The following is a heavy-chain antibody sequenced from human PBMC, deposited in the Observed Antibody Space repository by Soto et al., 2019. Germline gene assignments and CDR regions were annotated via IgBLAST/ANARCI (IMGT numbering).Heavy chain of an antibody. CDR2: TRNKANSYTT. V-gene: IGHV3-72*01. CDR1: GFTFSDHY. J-gene: IGHJ5*02. Sequence: GVSLRLSCAASGFTFSDHYMDWVRQAPGKGLEWVGRTRNKANSYTTEYAASVKGRFTISRDDSKNSLYLQMNSLKTEDTAVYYCAREESYDFWGWFDPWGQGTLVTVSS. CDR3: AREESYDFWGWFDP. D-gene: IGHD3-3*01.